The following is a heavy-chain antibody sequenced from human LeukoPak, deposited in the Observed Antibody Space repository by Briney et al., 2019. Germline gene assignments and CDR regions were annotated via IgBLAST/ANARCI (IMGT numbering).Heavy chain of an antibody. D-gene: IGHD2-21*02. CDR3: ARDSAIVYWSIVVVTAPGYYMDV. J-gene: IGHJ6*03. CDR2: IIPIFGTA. Sequence: ASVKVSCKASGGTCSSYAISWVRQAPGQGLEWMGGIIPIFGTANYAQKLQGRVTITADKSTSTAYMELSSLRSEDTAVYYCARDSAIVYWSIVVVTAPGYYMDVWGKGTTVTVSS. V-gene: IGHV1-69*06. CDR1: GGTCSSYA.